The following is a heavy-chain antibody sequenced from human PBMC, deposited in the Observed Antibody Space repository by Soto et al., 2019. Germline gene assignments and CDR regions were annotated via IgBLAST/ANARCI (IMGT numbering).Heavy chain of an antibody. CDR2: IYHSGST. Sequence: QLQLQESGSGLVKPSQTLSLTCAVSGGSISSGGYSWSWIRQPPGKGLEWIGYIYHSGSTYYNPSLXGXAXMXXDRSKHQFSLKLSSVTAADTAVYYCARGQVVAAQHWGQGTLVTVSS. D-gene: IGHD2-15*01. V-gene: IGHV4-30-2*01. CDR3: ARGQVVAAQH. CDR1: GGSISSGGYS. J-gene: IGHJ4*02.